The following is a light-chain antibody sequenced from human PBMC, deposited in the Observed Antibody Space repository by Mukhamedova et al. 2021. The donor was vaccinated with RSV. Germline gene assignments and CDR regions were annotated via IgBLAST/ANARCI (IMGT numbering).Light chain of an antibody. CDR3: SSYTSSSTWV. Sequence: QPPGTAPKLMIYEVSNRPSGVPDRFSGSKSGNAASLTISGLQAEDEADYYCSSYTSSSTWVFGGGTKLTVL. J-gene: IGLJ3*02. V-gene: IGLV2-18*02. CDR2: EVS.